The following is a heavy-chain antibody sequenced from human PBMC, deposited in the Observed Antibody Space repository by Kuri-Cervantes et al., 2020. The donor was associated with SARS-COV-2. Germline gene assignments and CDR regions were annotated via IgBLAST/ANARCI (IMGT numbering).Heavy chain of an antibody. J-gene: IGHJ4*02. Sequence: GESLKISCAASGFTFSRYVMHWVRQAPGKGLEWVGRIKSKTDGGTTDYAAPVKGRFTISRDDSKNTLYLQMNSLKTEDTAVYYCTTDFWSGYNSYGYWGQGTLVTVSS. CDR3: TTDFWSGYNSYGY. CDR1: GFTFSRYV. CDR2: IKSKTDGGTT. V-gene: IGHV3-15*07. D-gene: IGHD3-3*01.